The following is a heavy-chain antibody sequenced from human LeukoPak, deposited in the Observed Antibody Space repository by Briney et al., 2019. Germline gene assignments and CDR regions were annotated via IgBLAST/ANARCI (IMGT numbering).Heavy chain of an antibody. J-gene: IGHJ4*02. V-gene: IGHV3-21*01. CDR3: TRRGGLSSGRSFDY. D-gene: IGHD3-10*02. CDR1: GFSFSSYD. Sequence: GGSLSLSCVASGFSFSSYDMHWVRQAPGKGLEWVSSINSRSSYIFYAESMKGRFTISRDNAKNSLFLQMDGLRAEDTAVYYCTRRGGLSSGRSFDYWGQGTLVTVSS. CDR2: INSRSSYI.